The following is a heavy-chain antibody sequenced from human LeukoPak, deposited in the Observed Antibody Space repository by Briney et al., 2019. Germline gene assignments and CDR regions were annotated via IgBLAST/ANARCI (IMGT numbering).Heavy chain of an antibody. J-gene: IGHJ4*02. V-gene: IGHV3-48*03. Sequence: GGSLRLSCAASGLTFSSYEMNWVRQAPGKGLEWVSYISSSGSTIYYADSVKGRFTISRDNAKNSLYLQMNSLRAEDTAVYYCASWTETTMDPFDYWGQGTLVTVSS. CDR1: GLTFSSYE. CDR3: ASWTETTMDPFDY. CDR2: ISSSGSTI. D-gene: IGHD3-10*01.